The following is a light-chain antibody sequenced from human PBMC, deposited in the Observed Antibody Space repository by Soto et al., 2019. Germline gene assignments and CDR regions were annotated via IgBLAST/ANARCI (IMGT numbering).Light chain of an antibody. Sequence: QSALTQAASVSGSPGQSISISCTGTSSDGGGYNYVSWYQQHPGKAPKLMIYDVSNRPSGVSNRFSGSKSGNTASLTISGLHAEDEADYYCSSFTSNSTPYVFGTGTKVTVL. CDR1: SSDGGGYNY. CDR2: DVS. V-gene: IGLV2-14*01. CDR3: SSFTSNSTPYV. J-gene: IGLJ1*01.